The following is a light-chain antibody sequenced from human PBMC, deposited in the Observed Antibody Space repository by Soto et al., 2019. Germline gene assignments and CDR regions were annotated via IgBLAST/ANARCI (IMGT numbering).Light chain of an antibody. CDR3: LQDSTYPRT. Sequence: AIQMTQSPSSLSVSVGDRVTITCRASQDIGTELGWYQQKPGKAPRLLIYGTFSLQSGVPSRFSGSGSGTDFTLTISSLQPDDFATYYCLQDSTYPRTFGQGTKVEVK. CDR2: GTF. V-gene: IGKV1-6*01. CDR1: QDIGTE. J-gene: IGKJ1*01.